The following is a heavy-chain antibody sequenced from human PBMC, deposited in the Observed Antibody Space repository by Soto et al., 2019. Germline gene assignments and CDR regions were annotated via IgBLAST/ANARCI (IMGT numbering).Heavy chain of an antibody. V-gene: IGHV4-39*01. J-gene: IGHJ6*02. D-gene: IGHD6-13*01. CDR1: GDSIRSSSY. CDR3: RRSSRYSTDV. CDR2: IYSTGNT. Sequence: SETLSLTCTVSGDSIRSSSYWGWIRQPPGKGLEWIGSIYSTGNTYYNPSLNSQVTIPVDTSKNQFSLNVISVTAADTAVYYCRRSSRYSTDVWGQGTTVT.